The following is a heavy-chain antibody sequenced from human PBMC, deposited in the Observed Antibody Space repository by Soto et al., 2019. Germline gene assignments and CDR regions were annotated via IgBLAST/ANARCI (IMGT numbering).Heavy chain of an antibody. CDR1: GGSINSRYW. J-gene: IGHJ4*02. CDR2: IYHSGST. V-gene: IGHV4-4*02. D-gene: IGHD3-10*01. CDR3: ARDQNGSGNYYTRYFDY. Sequence: SETLSLTCAVSGGSINSRYWWSWVRQSPGKGLEWIGEIYHSGSTNYNPSLKSRVTISVDKSKNQFSLNLSSVTAADTAVYYCARDQNGSGNYYTRYFDYWGQGTLVTVSS.